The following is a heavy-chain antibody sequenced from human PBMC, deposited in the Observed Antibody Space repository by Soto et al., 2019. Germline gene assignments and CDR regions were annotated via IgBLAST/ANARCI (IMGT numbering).Heavy chain of an antibody. CDR1: GGSMSSYY. CDR2: VYSSGGT. J-gene: IGHJ5*02. D-gene: IGHD3-3*01. CDR3: ARGQRFSDCIDP. V-gene: IGHV4-4*07. Sequence: QVHLQQSGPGLVNPSETLSLTCTVSGGSMSSYYWTWIRQPAGKGLEWIWRVYSSGGTHYNPSLKSRVTISLDTSKNQFSLRLLSVTDADTAVYYCARGQRFSDCIDPWGQGTLVTVSS.